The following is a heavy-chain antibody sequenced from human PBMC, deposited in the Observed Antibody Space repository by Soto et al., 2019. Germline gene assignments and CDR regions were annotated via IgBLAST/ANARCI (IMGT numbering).Heavy chain of an antibody. Sequence: PSETLSLTCSVSGGSISGHYWTRIRQSPGKGLEWIGYIFYSGSTNYNPSLKSRVTISVDTSKNQFSLKMSSVTAADTAVYYCARAGSSGWSPDYWGRGTLVTVSS. V-gene: IGHV4-59*11. CDR3: ARAGSSGWSPDY. CDR2: IFYSGST. D-gene: IGHD6-19*01. J-gene: IGHJ4*02. CDR1: GGSISGHY.